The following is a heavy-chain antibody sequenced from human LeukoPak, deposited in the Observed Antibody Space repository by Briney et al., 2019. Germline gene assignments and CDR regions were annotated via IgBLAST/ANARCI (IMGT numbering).Heavy chain of an antibody. D-gene: IGHD3-16*01. V-gene: IGHV3-7*01. CDR1: GFTFSSYW. J-gene: IGHJ4*02. CDR3: ARGGAY. Sequence: GSLXLSCAASGFTFSSYWMNWVRQAPGKGLEWVANIKPDGGEKYYVGSVRGRFTISRDNAKNSLYLQMNSLRAEDTAVYYCARGGAYWGQGTLVTVSS. CDR2: IKPDGGEK.